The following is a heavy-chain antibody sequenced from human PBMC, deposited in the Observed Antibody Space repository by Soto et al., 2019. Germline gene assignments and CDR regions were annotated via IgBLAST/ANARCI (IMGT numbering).Heavy chain of an antibody. D-gene: IGHD2-21*02. CDR3: AKGFIRDCGGDCTVDT. J-gene: IGHJ5*02. CDR2: ISATGGST. CDR1: GFTFSSYT. Sequence: QPGGSLRLSCAASGFTFSSYTMSWVRQAPGKGLEWVSGISATGGSTYYADSVKGRFTFSRDNSKNTLYLQMNSLRAEDTAVYYCAKGFIRDCGGDCTVDTWGQGTLVTVS. V-gene: IGHV3-23*01.